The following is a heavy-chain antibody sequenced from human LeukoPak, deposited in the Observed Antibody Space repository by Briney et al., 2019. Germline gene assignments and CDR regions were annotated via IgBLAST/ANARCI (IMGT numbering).Heavy chain of an antibody. Sequence: ASVRVSCKASGGTFSSYAISWVRQAPGQGLEWMGGIIPIFGTANYAQKFQGRVTTTADESTSTAYMELSSLRSEDTAVYYCARDFSYGSGRGWGQGTLVTVSS. CDR1: GGTFSSYA. V-gene: IGHV1-69*13. CDR2: IIPIFGTA. D-gene: IGHD3-10*01. J-gene: IGHJ4*02. CDR3: ARDFSYGSGRG.